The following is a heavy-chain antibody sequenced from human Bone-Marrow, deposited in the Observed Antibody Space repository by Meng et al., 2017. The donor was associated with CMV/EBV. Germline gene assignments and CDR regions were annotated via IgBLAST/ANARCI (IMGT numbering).Heavy chain of an antibody. J-gene: IGHJ6*04. CDR2: ISSGSYNI. CDR3: ARLGGGNYYYYAMDV. D-gene: IGHD3-16*01. Sequence: GESLKISCAASGFTFSRYNMHWVRQAPGKGLEWVSSISSGSYNIDYADSVKGRFTISRDNAKNSLFLQMNSLRAEDTAVYYCARLGGGNYYYYAMDVWGKGTTVTVSS. CDR1: GFTFSRYN. V-gene: IGHV3-21*06.